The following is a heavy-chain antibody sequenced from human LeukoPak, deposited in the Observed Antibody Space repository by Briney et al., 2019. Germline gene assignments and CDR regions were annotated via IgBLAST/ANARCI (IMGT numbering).Heavy chain of an antibody. J-gene: IGHJ4*02. CDR3: ARVHVGYSYANFGY. CDR2: IYHSGST. CDR1: GYSISSGYY. D-gene: IGHD5-18*01. Sequence: SETLSLTCTVSGYSISSGYYWGWIRQPPGKGLEWIGSIYHSGSTYYNPSLKSRVTISVDTSKNQFSLKLSSVTAADTVVYYCARVHVGYSYANFGYWGQGTLVTVSS. V-gene: IGHV4-38-2*02.